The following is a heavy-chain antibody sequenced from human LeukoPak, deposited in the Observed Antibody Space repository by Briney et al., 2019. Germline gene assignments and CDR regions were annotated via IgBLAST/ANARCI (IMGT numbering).Heavy chain of an antibody. CDR2: KYYSGST. CDR1: GGSISSYY. J-gene: IGHJ3*02. D-gene: IGHD2-21*02. V-gene: IGHV4-59*08. CDR3: ARRVVVTAASCDAFDI. Sequence: SETLSLTCTVSGGSISSYYWSWIRQPPGKGLEWIGYKYYSGSTNYNPSLKSRVTISVDTSKNQLSLKLSSVTAADTAVYYCARRVVVTAASCDAFDIWGQGTMVTVSS.